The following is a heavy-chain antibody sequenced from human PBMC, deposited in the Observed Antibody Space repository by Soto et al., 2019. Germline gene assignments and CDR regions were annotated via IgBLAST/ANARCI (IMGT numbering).Heavy chain of an antibody. CDR1: GYTFTSYY. Sequence: ASVKVSCKASGYTFTSYYMRWVRQAPGQGLEWMGIINPSGGSTSYAQKFQGRITMTRDTSTSTVYMELSSLRSEDTAVYYCASTPTPPGYSSSWPLDYWGQGTLVTVSS. CDR2: INPSGGST. V-gene: IGHV1-46*01. D-gene: IGHD6-13*01. CDR3: ASTPTPPGYSSSWPLDY. J-gene: IGHJ4*02.